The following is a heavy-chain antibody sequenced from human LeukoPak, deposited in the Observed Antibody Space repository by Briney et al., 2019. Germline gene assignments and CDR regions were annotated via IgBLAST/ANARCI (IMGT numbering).Heavy chain of an antibody. J-gene: IGHJ4*02. D-gene: IGHD5-12*01. CDR1: GYTFTSYG. Sequence: RASVKVSCKASGYTFTSYGISSVRQAPGQGLEWMGWISAYNGNTNYAQKLRGRVTMTTDTSTSTAYMELRSLRSDDTAVYYCARAGGTLIVATTYTDYWGQGTLVTVSS. CDR2: ISAYNGNT. CDR3: ARAGGTLIVATTYTDY. V-gene: IGHV1-18*01.